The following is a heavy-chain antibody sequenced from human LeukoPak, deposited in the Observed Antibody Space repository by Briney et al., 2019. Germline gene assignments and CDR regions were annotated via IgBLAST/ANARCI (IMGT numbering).Heavy chain of an antibody. CDR3: VRESRPGGAMGLYHNLDY. Sequence: PEGSLRLSCAGSGFIFSDFWMTWVRQTPGKGLEWVANIKEDGTEKNLVDSVKGRFTISRDNTKNLLFLEMNNLRGDDTAIYYCVRESRPGGAMGLYHNLDYWGQGTLVAVSS. CDR2: IKEDGTEK. D-gene: IGHD1-1*01. J-gene: IGHJ4*02. V-gene: IGHV3-7*01. CDR1: GFIFSDFW.